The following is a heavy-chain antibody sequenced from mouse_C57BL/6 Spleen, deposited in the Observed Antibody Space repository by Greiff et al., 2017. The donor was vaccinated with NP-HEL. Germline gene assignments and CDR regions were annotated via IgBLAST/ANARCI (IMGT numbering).Heavy chain of an antibody. Sequence: EVQGVESGGDLVKPGGSLKLSCAASGFTFSSYGMSWARQTPDKRLEWVATISSGGSYTYYPDSVKGRFTISRDNAKNTLYLQRSSLKSEDTAMYYCARQADYYGSSYWYFDVWGTGTTVTVSS. D-gene: IGHD1-1*01. V-gene: IGHV5-6*01. CDR1: GFTFSSYG. CDR3: ARQADYYGSSYWYFDV. J-gene: IGHJ1*03. CDR2: ISSGGSYT.